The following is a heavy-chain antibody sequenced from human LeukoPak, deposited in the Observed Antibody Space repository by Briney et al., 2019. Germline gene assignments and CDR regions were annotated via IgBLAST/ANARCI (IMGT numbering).Heavy chain of an antibody. J-gene: IGHJ4*02. D-gene: IGHD3-10*01. V-gene: IGHV4-4*07. CDR3: ARGRRFGESYYFDY. Sequence: SETLSLTCTVSGGSISSYYWSWIRQPAGKGLEWIGRIYTSGSTNYNPSLKSRVTMSVDTSKHQFSLKLSSVTAADTAVYYCARGRRFGESYYFDYWGQGTLVTVSS. CDR1: GGSISSYY. CDR2: IYTSGST.